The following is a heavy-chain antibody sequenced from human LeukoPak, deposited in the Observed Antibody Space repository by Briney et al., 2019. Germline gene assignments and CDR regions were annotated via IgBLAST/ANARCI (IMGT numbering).Heavy chain of an antibody. D-gene: IGHD3-3*01. CDR2: MNPNSGDT. CDR3: ARVLDYDFWSGYYN. Sequence: VASVKVSCKASGYTFTSYDINWVRQATGQGLEWMGWMNPNSGDTAHAQKFQGRVTITRNTSISTAYMELSSLRSEDTAVYYCARVLDYDFWSGYYNWGQGTLVTVSS. CDR1: GYTFTSYD. V-gene: IGHV1-8*03. J-gene: IGHJ4*02.